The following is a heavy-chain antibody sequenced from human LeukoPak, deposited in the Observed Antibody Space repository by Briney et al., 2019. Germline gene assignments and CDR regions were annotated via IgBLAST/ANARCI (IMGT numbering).Heavy chain of an antibody. V-gene: IGHV3-74*01. CDR2: IKSDGSTT. Sequence: GGSLRPSCTASGFTFSTYWMHWVRHAPGKGLVWVSRIKSDGSTTTYADSVKGRFTISRDNAKSTLYLQMNSLRAEDTAVYYCVRLADPGYWGQGTLVTVSS. J-gene: IGHJ4*02. CDR3: VRLADPGY. D-gene: IGHD6-19*01. CDR1: GFTFSTYW.